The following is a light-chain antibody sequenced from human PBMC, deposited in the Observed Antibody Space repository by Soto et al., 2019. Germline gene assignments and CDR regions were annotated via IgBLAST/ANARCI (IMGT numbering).Light chain of an antibody. CDR2: DVS. J-gene: IGLJ1*01. V-gene: IGLV2-11*01. CDR3: CSYAGNSRV. CDR1: SSDVGGYDY. Sequence: QSALTQPRSVSGSPGQSVTLSCTGTSSDVGGYDYVSWYQQHPDKAPKLIIYDVSRRPSGVPDRFSGSKSDNTASLTISGLQADDDADYYCCSYAGNSRVFGTGTKLTVL.